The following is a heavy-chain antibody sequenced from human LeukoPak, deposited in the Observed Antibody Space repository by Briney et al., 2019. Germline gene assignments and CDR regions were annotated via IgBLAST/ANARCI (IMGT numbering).Heavy chain of an antibody. V-gene: IGHV4-38-2*02. CDR1: GYSISSGYY. D-gene: IGHD5-18*01. J-gene: IGHJ4*02. CDR2: IYHSGRT. CDR3: ASGYSCDLFDY. Sequence: SETLSLTCTVSGYSISSGYYWGWIRQPPGKGLEWIGSIYHSGRTFYNPSLKSRVTISVDTSKNQFSLKLSSVTAADTAVYYCASGYSCDLFDYWGQGTLVTVSS.